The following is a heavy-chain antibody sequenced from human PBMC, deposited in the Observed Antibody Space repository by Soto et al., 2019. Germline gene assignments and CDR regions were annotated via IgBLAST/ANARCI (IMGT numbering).Heavy chain of an antibody. CDR2: ISWSSGSI. CDR1: GVTSVDYA. CDR3: AKDIRTGSPSYNYYMDV. V-gene: IGHV3-9*01. Sequence: LRVWYAAAGVTSVDYAVHWVRQAPGKGVEWVSGISWSSGSIGDADSVKGRVTISRDNAKNSLYLQMNSLRAEDTALYYCAKDIRTGSPSYNYYMDVWGKGTTVTVS. J-gene: IGHJ6*03. D-gene: IGHD6-6*01.